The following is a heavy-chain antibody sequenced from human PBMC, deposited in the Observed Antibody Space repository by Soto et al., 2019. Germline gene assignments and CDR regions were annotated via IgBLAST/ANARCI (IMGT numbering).Heavy chain of an antibody. V-gene: IGHV3-23*01. CDR2: ISGSGGST. Sequence: GGSLRLSCAASGFPFSSYAMSWVRQAPGKGLEWVSAISGSGGSTYYADSVKGRFTISRDNSKNTLYLQMNSLRAEDTAVYYCAPPPPAPKQYSSSWWVPPEDLKFDYWGQGTLVTVSS. CDR3: APPPPAPKQYSSSWWVPPEDLKFDY. J-gene: IGHJ4*02. CDR1: GFPFSSYA. D-gene: IGHD6-13*01.